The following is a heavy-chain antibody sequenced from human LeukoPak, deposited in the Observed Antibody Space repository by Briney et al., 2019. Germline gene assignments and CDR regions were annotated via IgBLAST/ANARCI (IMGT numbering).Heavy chain of an antibody. CDR2: IYYSGST. D-gene: IGHD2-21*01. J-gene: IGHJ6*04. V-gene: IGHV4-59*01. Sequence: SETLSLTCTVSGGSISSYYWSWIRRPPGRGLEWIGYIYYSGSTNYNPSLKSRVTISVDTSKNQFSLKLSSVTAADTAVYYCARDHSPYGMDVWGKGTTVTVSS. CDR1: GGSISSYY. CDR3: ARDHSPYGMDV.